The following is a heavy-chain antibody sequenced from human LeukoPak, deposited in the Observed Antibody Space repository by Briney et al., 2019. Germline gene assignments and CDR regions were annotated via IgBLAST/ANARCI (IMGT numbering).Heavy chain of an antibody. CDR2: ISGSGGST. J-gene: IGHJ5*02. Sequence: GGSLRLSCAASGFTFSSYAMGWVRQAPGKGLERVSAISGSGGSTYYADSVKGRFTISRDNSKNTLYLQMNSLRAEDTAVYYCAKIYPPRPVRPRTNWFDPWGQGTLVTVSS. D-gene: IGHD3-10*01. CDR3: AKIYPPRPVRPRTNWFDP. V-gene: IGHV3-23*01. CDR1: GFTFSSYA.